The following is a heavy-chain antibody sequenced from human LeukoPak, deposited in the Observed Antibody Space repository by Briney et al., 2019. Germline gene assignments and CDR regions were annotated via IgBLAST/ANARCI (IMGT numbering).Heavy chain of an antibody. CDR1: GYTFTSYG. CDR3: ARGSYTSYSSPLLDP. J-gene: IGHJ5*02. D-gene: IGHD6-13*01. Sequence: GASVKVSCKASGYTFTSYGISWVRQAPGQGLEWMGWISAYNGNTNYAQKLQGRVTMTTDTSTSTAYMELRSLRSDDTAVYYCARGSYTSYSSPLLDPWGQGTLVTVSS. CDR2: ISAYNGNT. V-gene: IGHV1-18*01.